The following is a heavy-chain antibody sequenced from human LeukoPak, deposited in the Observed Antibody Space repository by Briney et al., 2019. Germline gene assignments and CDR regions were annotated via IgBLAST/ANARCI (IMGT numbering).Heavy chain of an antibody. V-gene: IGHV4-59*01. D-gene: IGHD6-13*01. CDR1: GGSISSYY. Sequence: SETLSPTCTVSGGSISSYYWSWIRQPPGKGLEWIGYIYYSGTTNYDPSLKSRVTISVDTSKNQFSLKLSSVTAADTAVYYCARGVYIAAAQYGYWGQGTLVTVSS. J-gene: IGHJ4*02. CDR2: IYYSGTT. CDR3: ARGVYIAAAQYGY.